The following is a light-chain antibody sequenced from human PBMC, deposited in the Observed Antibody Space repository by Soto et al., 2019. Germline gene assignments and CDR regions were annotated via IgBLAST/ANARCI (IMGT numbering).Light chain of an antibody. Sequence: EIVLTQSPGTLSLSPGERVTLSCRASQSVSSRLAWYQQRPGQAPRLLISGASSRATGIPDRFSGSGSGTDFTLTISRLEPEDFAVYYCQQYGTSLFSFGPGTKVDIK. CDR2: GAS. CDR3: QQYGTSLFS. CDR1: QSVSSR. J-gene: IGKJ3*01. V-gene: IGKV3-20*01.